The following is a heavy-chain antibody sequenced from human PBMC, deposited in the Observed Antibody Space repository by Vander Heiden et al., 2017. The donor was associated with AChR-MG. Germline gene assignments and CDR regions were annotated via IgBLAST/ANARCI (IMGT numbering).Heavy chain of an antibody. CDR3: ARGRGRYCSGGSCYSVPPVYLPPHFDY. Sequence: QVQLQQWGAGLLKPSETLSLTCAVYGGSFSGYYWSWIRQPPGKGLEWIGEINHSGSTNYNPSLKSRVTISVDTSKNQFSLKLSSVTAADTAVYYCARGRGRYCSGGSCYSVPPVYLPPHFDYWGQGTLVTVSS. CDR2: INHSGST. J-gene: IGHJ4*02. V-gene: IGHV4-34*01. D-gene: IGHD2-15*01. CDR1: GGSFSGYY.